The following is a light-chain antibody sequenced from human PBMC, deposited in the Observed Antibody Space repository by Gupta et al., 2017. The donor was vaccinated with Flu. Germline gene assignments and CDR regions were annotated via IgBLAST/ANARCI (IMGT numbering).Light chain of an antibody. Sequence: QSALTQPASVSGSPGQSITISCTGTSSDIGYYNYVSWYQQDPGKAPKLLIYEVSYRPSGISDRFSGSKSANTASLTISGLRADDEADYYCSSYTGSVTVVGGGTKLTVL. CDR1: SSDIGYYNY. J-gene: IGLJ2*01. V-gene: IGLV2-14*03. CDR2: EVS. CDR3: SSYTGSVTV.